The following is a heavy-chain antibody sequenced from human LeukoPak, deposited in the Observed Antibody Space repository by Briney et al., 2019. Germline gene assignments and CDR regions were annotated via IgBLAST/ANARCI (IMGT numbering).Heavy chain of an antibody. CDR2: IYYSGST. V-gene: IGHV4-59*01. CDR1: GGSISSYY. CDR3: ARLEYSSSSGPFDY. Sequence: PSETLSLTCTVSGGSISSYYWGWIRQPPGKGLEWIGYIYYSGSTNYNPSLKSRVTISVDTSKNQFSLKLSSVTAADTAVYYCARLEYSSSSGPFDYWGQGTLVTVSS. J-gene: IGHJ4*02. D-gene: IGHD6-6*01.